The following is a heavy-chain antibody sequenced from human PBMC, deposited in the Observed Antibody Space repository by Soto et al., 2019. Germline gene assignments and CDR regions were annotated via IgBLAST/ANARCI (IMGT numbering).Heavy chain of an antibody. Sequence: PVVSLRVCWGGSGGTFINYGVTWVRQAPGKGLEWVSAISGSGGSTYYADSVKGRFTISRDNSKNTLYLQMNSLRAEDTAVYYCAKDQWSHSSSWVGYSDYWGQGTLVPVSS. CDR1: GGTFINYG. CDR2: ISGSGGST. D-gene: IGHD6-13*01. J-gene: IGHJ4*02. CDR3: AKDQWSHSSSWVGYSDY. V-gene: IGHV3-23*01.